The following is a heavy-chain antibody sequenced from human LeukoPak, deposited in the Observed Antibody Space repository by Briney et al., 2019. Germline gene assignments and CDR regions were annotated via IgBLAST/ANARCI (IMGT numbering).Heavy chain of an antibody. Sequence: TSETLSLTCTVSGGSISSGGYYWSWIRQHPGKGLEWIGYIYYSGSTYYNPSLKSRVTISVDTSKNQFSLKLSSVTAADTAVYYCARAQRTRRLTYYYDSSGYGGYDYWGQGTLVTVSS. CDR1: GGSISSGGYY. CDR2: IYYSGST. V-gene: IGHV4-30-4*08. CDR3: ARAQRTRRLTYYYDSSGYGGYDY. D-gene: IGHD3-22*01. J-gene: IGHJ4*02.